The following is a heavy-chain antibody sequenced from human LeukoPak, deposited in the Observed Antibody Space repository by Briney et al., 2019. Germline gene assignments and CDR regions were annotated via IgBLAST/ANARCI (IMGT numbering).Heavy chain of an antibody. V-gene: IGHV3-43D*03. CDR2: ISWDGGST. J-gene: IGHJ4*02. D-gene: IGHD6-13*01. Sequence: DPGGSLRLSCAASGFTFDDYAMHWVRQAPGKVLEWLSLISWDGGSTYYADSVKGRFTISRGNSKNSLYLQMHSLRPEDTALYYCAKDISSGSTWSPYFDYWGQGTLVTVSS. CDR1: GFTFDDYA. CDR3: AKDISSGSTWSPYFDY.